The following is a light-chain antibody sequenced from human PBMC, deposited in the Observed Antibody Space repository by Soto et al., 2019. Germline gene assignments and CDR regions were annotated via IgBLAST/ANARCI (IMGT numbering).Light chain of an antibody. CDR3: QQYGSSLRT. CDR2: GAS. CDR1: QSVSSGY. Sequence: EIVLTQSPGTLSLSPGERATLSCRASQSVSSGYLAWYQQKPGQAPRLLIYGASSRATGIPDRFSGSGSGTDFTLTISRLEPEDFAVYYCQQYGSSLRTFGQGSKLNIK. V-gene: IGKV3-20*01. J-gene: IGKJ1*01.